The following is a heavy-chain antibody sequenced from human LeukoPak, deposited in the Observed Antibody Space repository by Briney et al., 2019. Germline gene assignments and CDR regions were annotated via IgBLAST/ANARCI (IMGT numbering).Heavy chain of an antibody. J-gene: IGHJ1*01. CDR2: IRVDGSNT. CDR3: ANDDGYCSSTSCYPKSEYFEC. Sequence: PGGSLRLSCAASGFTFSSYGMHWVRQAPGKGLEWVASIRVDGSNTYYADSVKGRFTISRDKTKNTLYLQMSSLSAEDTAVYYCANDDGYCSSTSCYPKSEYFECWGPGTLVTVSS. D-gene: IGHD2-2*03. CDR1: GFTFSSYG. V-gene: IGHV3-30*02.